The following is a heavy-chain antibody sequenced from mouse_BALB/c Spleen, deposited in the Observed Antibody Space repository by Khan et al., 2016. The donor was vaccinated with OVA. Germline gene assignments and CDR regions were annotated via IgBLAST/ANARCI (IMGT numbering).Heavy chain of an antibody. J-gene: IGHJ1*01. V-gene: IGHV9-3-1*01. CDR2: INTYPGEP. CDR1: GYTFTNYG. Sequence: QIQFVQSGPELKKPGETVKISCKASGYTFTNYGMTWVKQAPGKGLKWMGWINTYPGEPTYADDFKGRFAFSLETSASTAYLQINNLKNEDTATYFCACGGYWYFDVWGAGTTVTVSS. CDR3: ACGGYWYFDV. D-gene: IGHD1-1*02.